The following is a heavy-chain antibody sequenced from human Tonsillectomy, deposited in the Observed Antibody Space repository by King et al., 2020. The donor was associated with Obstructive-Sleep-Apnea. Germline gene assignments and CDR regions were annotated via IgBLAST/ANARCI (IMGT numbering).Heavy chain of an antibody. Sequence: LQLQESGPGLVKPSQTLSLTCTVSGGSIRSGGYYWSWIRQHPEKGLEWIGYIYYSGRTSYNPSLTSRVTISLDTSKNHFSLKLTSVTAADTAVYYCARESETRGGWLRSDDWGQGTLVTVSS. CDR2: IYYSGRT. J-gene: IGHJ4*02. D-gene: IGHD5-12*01. V-gene: IGHV4-31*03. CDR3: ARESETRGGWLRSDD. CDR1: GGSIRSGGYY.